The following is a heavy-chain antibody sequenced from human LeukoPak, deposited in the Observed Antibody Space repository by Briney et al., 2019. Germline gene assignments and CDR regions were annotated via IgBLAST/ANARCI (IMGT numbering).Heavy chain of an antibody. CDR3: AKELPYFDWLSR. CDR1: GFTVSSNY. V-gene: IGHV3-23*01. CDR2: ISGSGGST. Sequence: PGGSLRLSCAASGFTVSSNYMSWVRQAPGKGLEWVSAISGSGGSTYYADSVKGRFTISRDNSKNTLYLQMNSLRAEDTAVYYCAKELPYFDWLSRWGQGTLVTVSS. J-gene: IGHJ5*02. D-gene: IGHD3-9*01.